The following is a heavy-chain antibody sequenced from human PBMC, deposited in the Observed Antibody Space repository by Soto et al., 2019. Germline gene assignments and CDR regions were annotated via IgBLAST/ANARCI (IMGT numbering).Heavy chain of an antibody. Sequence: EVQLLESGGGLVQPGESLRLSCAASGFTFSSYAMSWVRQARGKGLEWVSAISGSDDSTYYADSVKGRFTISRDQSKNTLYLQMNSLRAEGTAVYYCARRSSSSTFDYWGQGTLVTVSS. CDR1: GFTFSSYA. CDR3: ARRSSSSTFDY. D-gene: IGHD6-6*01. V-gene: IGHV3-23*01. CDR2: ISGSDDST. J-gene: IGHJ4*02.